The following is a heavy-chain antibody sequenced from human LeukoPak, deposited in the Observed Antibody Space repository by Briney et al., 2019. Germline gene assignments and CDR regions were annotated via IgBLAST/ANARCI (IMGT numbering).Heavy chain of an antibody. V-gene: IGHV3-23*01. CDR1: GFTFSNYV. CDR3: AKTLQLWPTGDY. Sequence: GGSLRLSCAASGFTFSNYVMSWVRQAPGKGLEWVSVISGSGGTSYSADSVKGRFTISRDNSKNTLYLQMNSLRAEDTAVYYCAKTLQLWPTGDYWGQGTLVTVSS. CDR2: ISGSGGTS. D-gene: IGHD5-18*01. J-gene: IGHJ4*02.